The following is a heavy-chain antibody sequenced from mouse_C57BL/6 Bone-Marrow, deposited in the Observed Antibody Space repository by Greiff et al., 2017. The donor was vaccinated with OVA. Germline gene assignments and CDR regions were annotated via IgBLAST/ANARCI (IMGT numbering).Heavy chain of an antibody. V-gene: IGHV1-54*01. Sequence: VQLEQSGAELVGPGTSVKVSCKASGYAFTNYLIAWVKQRPGQGLEWIGVINPGGGGPNYNEKFKGKATLTADKYSSPAYMQLSSLTSADSADSICIITTVGFGFAYWGQGTLVTVS. J-gene: IGHJ3*01. CDR2: INPGGGGP. CDR3: IITTVGFGFAY. D-gene: IGHD1-1*01. CDR1: GYAFTNYL.